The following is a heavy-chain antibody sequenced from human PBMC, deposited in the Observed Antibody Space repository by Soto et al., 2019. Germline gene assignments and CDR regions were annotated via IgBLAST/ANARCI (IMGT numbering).Heavy chain of an antibody. V-gene: IGHV4-34*01. Sequence: PSETLSLTCAVYGGSFSGYYWSWIRQPPGKGLEWIGEINHSGTTFYSPSLKSRVIISVDTSKNQFSLKLTSVTAADTAMYYCARQNGSFRSWFDSWGQGTLVTVSS. CDR2: INHSGTT. J-gene: IGHJ5*01. CDR3: ARQNGSFRSWFDS. D-gene: IGHD3-10*01. CDR1: GGSFSGYY.